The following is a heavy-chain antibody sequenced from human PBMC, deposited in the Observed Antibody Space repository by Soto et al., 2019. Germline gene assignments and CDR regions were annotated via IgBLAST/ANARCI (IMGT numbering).Heavy chain of an antibody. V-gene: IGHV3-33*01. CDR2: IWYDGSNK. D-gene: IGHD3-3*01. CDR1: GFTFSSYG. J-gene: IGHJ5*02. CDR3: ARASNYDFWSGYSGNWFDP. Sequence: GGSLRLSCAASGFTFSSYGMHWVRQAPGKGLEWVAVIWYDGSNKYYADSVKGRFTISRDNSKNTLYLQMNSLRAEDTAVYYCARASNYDFWSGYSGNWFDPWGQGTLVTVSS.